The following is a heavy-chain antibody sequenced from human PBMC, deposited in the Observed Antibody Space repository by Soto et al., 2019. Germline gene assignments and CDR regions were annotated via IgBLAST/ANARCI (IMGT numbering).Heavy chain of an antibody. Sequence: GGSLRLSCSASGFAFTRFAMLWVRQAPGKGLEYVSGISSNGDSTDYADSVRGRLTLSRDNSKNTVFLQMNSLRAEDTAVYYCARDLGYSSAWWGQGTLVTVSS. CDR2: ISSNGDST. CDR1: GFAFTRFA. D-gene: IGHD6-25*01. CDR3: ARDLGYSSAW. J-gene: IGHJ4*02. V-gene: IGHV3-64*04.